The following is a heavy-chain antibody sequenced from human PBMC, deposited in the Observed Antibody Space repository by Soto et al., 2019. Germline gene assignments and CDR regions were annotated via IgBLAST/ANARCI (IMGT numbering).Heavy chain of an antibody. D-gene: IGHD4-4*01. CDR2: INQDVTEK. CDR3: ARDRGYSSFDY. J-gene: IGHJ4*01. CDR1: GFSFNDYA. V-gene: IGHV3-7*03. Sequence: GGSLRLSCATSGFSFNDYAMYWVRQAPGQGLEWVANINQDVTEKNFLDSVMGRFTISRDNAKSSLLLQMNSLRVEDTAVYYCARDRGYSSFDYWGQGTPVTVSS.